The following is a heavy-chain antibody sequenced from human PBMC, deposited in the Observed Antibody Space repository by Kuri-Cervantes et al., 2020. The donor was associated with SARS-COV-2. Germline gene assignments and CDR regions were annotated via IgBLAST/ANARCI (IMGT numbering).Heavy chain of an antibody. D-gene: IGHD3-3*01. CDR3: ASTYYDFWSGYYGGYDY. Sequence: SETLSLTCTVSRGSIDRSPYYWGWIRQPPGKGLEWIGSILYNGNTHYKASLNSRVTISVDTSKNQFSLRLTSVTAADTAVYYCASTYYDFWSGYYGGYDYWGQGTLVTVSS. CDR2: ILYNGNT. V-gene: IGHV4-39*07. CDR1: RGSIDRSPYY. J-gene: IGHJ4*02.